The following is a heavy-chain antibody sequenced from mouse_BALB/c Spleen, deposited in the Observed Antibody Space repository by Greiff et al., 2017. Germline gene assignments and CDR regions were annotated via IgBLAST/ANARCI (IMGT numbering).Heavy chain of an antibody. Sequence: VQLQQSGPELVKPGASVKMSCKASGYTFTSYVMHWVKQKPGQGLEWIGYINPYNDGTKYNEKFKGKATLTSDKSSSTAYMELSSLTSEDSAVYYCARVDGSSYPYWYCDVWGAGTTVTVSS. CDR3: ARVDGSSYPYWYCDV. CDR2: INPYNDGT. V-gene: IGHV1-14*01. J-gene: IGHJ1*01. CDR1: GYTFTSYV. D-gene: IGHD1-1*01.